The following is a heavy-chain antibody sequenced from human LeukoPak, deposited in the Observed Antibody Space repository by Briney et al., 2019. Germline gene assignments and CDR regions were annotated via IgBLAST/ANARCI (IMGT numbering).Heavy chain of an antibody. D-gene: IGHD6-6*01. CDR2: IYRSGTT. V-gene: IGHV4-4*09. CDR3: ARHTATTYSSSSDWFDP. J-gene: IGHJ5*02. CDR1: GDSISGSY. Sequence: SETLSLTCTVSGDSISGSYWSWIRQPPGKGLEWVGYIYRSGTTSYNPAPKSRDTMAVDTTKNQFSLNLDSVTAADTAVYYCARHTATTYSSSSDWFDPWGQGTLVTVSS.